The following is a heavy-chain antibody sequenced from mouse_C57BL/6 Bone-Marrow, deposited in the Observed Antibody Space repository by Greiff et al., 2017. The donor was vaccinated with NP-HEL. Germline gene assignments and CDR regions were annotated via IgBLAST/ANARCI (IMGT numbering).Heavy chain of an antibody. CDR2: IYPGDGDT. Sequence: VQLQESGAELVKPGASVKISCKASGYAFSSYWMNWVKQRPGKGLEWIGQIYPGDGDTNYNGKFKGKATLTADKSSSTAYMQLSSLTSEDSAVYFCAGSYGSSFPWFADWGQGTLVTVSA. J-gene: IGHJ3*01. CDR1: GYAFSSYW. CDR3: AGSYGSSFPWFAD. D-gene: IGHD1-1*01. V-gene: IGHV1-80*01.